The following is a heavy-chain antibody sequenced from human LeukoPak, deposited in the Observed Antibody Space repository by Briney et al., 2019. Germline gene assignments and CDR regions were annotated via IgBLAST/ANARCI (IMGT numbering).Heavy chain of an antibody. CDR3: AKDRPSGIVGATRDAFDI. D-gene: IGHD1-26*01. Sequence: GGSLRLSCAASGFTFTNYAMSWVRQAPGKGLEWVSGISGGGGSTYYADSVKGRFTISRDNSKNTLYLQMNSLRAEDTAVYYCAKDRPSGIVGATRDAFDIWGQGTMVTVSS. CDR2: ISGGGGST. J-gene: IGHJ3*02. CDR1: GFTFTNYA. V-gene: IGHV3-23*01.